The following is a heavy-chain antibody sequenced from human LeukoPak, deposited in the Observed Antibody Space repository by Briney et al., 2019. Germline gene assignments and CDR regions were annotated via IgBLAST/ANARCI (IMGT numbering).Heavy chain of an antibody. V-gene: IGHV3-30*03. D-gene: IGHD2-21*02. CDR2: ISYDGRNQ. CDR1: GFSFSTYG. Sequence: GGSLRLSCAASGFSFSTYGMHWARQAPLKGLEWVAAISYDGRNQNYADSVKGRFTIFRDDSKNTVYLQMSSLRAEDTAVYYCALGSDCSSWGQGTLVTVSS. J-gene: IGHJ5*02. CDR3: ALGSDCSS.